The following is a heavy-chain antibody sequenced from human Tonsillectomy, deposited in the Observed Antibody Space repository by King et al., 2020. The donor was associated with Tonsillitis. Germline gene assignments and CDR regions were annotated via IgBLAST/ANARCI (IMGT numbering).Heavy chain of an antibody. V-gene: IGHV3-30*04. Sequence: VQLVESGGAGVHLGGPLKLSCEASGLTFISYAFPGFRQAPAKGLGGVAVISYVGSNKYYADSVKGRFTISRDNSKNTLYLQMNSLRAEDTAVYYCAKEFGYDSSGYSVEGGYWGQGTLVAVSS. J-gene: IGHJ4*02. CDR2: ISYVGSNK. CDR1: GLTFISYA. D-gene: IGHD3-22*01. CDR3: AKEFGYDSSGYSVEGGY.